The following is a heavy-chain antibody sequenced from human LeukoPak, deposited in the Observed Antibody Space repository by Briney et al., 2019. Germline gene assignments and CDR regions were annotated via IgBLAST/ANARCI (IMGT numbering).Heavy chain of an antibody. CDR1: GFTFSSYW. CDR3: AKDTYYYDSSGYYSVGAFDI. D-gene: IGHD3-22*01. V-gene: IGHV3-74*01. CDR2: INSDGSST. J-gene: IGHJ3*02. Sequence: PGGSLRLSCAASGFTFSSYWMHWGRHAPGKGVGWVSRINSDGSSTSYADSVKGRFTISRDNSKNTLYLQMNSLRAEDTAVYYCAKDTYYYDSSGYYSVGAFDIWGQGTMVTVSS.